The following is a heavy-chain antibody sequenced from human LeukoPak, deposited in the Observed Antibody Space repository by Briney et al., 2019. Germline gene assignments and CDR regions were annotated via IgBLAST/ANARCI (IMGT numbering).Heavy chain of an antibody. V-gene: IGHV4-34*01. J-gene: IGHJ4*02. D-gene: IGHD2-2*01. CDR3: ARGGGVEVPADY. CDR1: GESLSPYY. CDR2: INHRGTT. Sequence: SETLSLTCAVYGESLSPYYWSWIRQPPGKGLEWIGEINHRGTTNYNPSPMSRFTISVDTSKNQFSLNLNSVTAADTAVYYCARGGGVEVPADYRGQGILVTVSS.